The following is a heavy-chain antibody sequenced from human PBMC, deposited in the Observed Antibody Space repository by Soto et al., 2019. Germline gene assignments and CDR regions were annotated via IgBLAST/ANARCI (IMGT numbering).Heavy chain of an antibody. Sequence: ASVKVSCKASGYTFTGYYMHWVRQAPGQGLEWMGWINPNSGGTNYSQKFQGRVTMTRDTSISTAYMELSRLRSDDTAVYYCAREERYCSRTSCPLGYYYYYYGMDVWGQGTTVTVSS. CDR3: AREERYCSRTSCPLGYYYYYYGMDV. J-gene: IGHJ6*02. V-gene: IGHV1-2*02. CDR2: INPNSGGT. D-gene: IGHD2-2*01. CDR1: GYTFTGYY.